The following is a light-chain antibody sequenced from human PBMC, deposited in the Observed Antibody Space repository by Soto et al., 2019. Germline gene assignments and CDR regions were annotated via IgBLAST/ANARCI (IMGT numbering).Light chain of an antibody. V-gene: IGLV2-14*01. CDR1: SSDVGGHNA. J-gene: IGLJ1*01. CDR3: SSFTSSITYV. CDR2: DVT. Sequence: QSALTQPASVSGSPGQSITISCTGTSSDVGGHNAVSWYRQDPGKAPKLVIYDVTNRPSGVSNRFSGSKSGNTASLTISGLQTEDEADYYCSSFTSSITYVFGTGTLLTVL.